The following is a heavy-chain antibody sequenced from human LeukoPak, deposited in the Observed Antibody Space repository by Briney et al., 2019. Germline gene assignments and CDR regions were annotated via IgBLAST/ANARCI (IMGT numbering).Heavy chain of an antibody. Sequence: ASVKVSCKASGCTFIGYYMHWVRRAPGQGLEWMGWINPNSGGTNYAQKFQGRVTMTRDTSISTAYMELSRLRSDDTAVYYCARLDTATDAFDIWGQGTKVTVSS. V-gene: IGHV1-2*02. CDR1: GCTFIGYY. CDR2: INPNSGGT. CDR3: ARLDTATDAFDI. J-gene: IGHJ3*02. D-gene: IGHD4-17*01.